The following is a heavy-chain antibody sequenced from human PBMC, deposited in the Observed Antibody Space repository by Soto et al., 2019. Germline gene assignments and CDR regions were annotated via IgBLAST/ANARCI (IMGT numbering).Heavy chain of an antibody. V-gene: IGHV1-46*01. D-gene: IGHD3-22*01. CDR3: ARDPESSYRYYYDSSGYSNWFDP. J-gene: IGHJ5*02. CDR1: GYTFTSYY. Sequence: ASVKVSCKASGYTFTSYYMHWVRQAPGQGLEWMGIINPSGGSTSYAQKFQGIVTMTRDTSTSTVYMDLSSLRSEDTAVYYCARDPESSYRYYYDSSGYSNWFDPWGQGTLVTVSS. CDR2: INPSGGST.